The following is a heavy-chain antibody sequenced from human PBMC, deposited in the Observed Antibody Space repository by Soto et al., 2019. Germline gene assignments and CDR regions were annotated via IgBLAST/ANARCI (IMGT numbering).Heavy chain of an antibody. J-gene: IGHJ4*02. V-gene: IGHV1-2*04. CDR1: GYTFTGYY. D-gene: IGHD4-17*01. CDR3: ARSGVAQSYGDYPNLDY. Sequence: ASVKVSCKASGYTFTGYYMHWVRQAPGQGLEWMGWINPNSGGTNYAQKFQGWVTMTRDTSISTAYMELSRLRSDDTAVYYCARSGVAQSYGDYPNLDYWGQGTLVTVSS. CDR2: INPNSGGT.